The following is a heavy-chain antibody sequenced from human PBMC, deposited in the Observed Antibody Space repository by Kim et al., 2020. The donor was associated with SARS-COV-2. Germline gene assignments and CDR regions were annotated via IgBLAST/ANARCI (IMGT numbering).Heavy chain of an antibody. CDR3: ARGTNILTG. CDR1: GGSISSYY. J-gene: IGHJ4*02. V-gene: IGHV4-59*01. CDR2: IYYSGST. D-gene: IGHD3-9*01. Sequence: SETLSLICTLSGGSISSYYWSWIRQPPGKGLEWIGYIYYSGSTNYNPSLKSRVTISVDTSKNQFSLKLSSVTAADTAVYYCARGTNILTGWGQGTLVTVSS.